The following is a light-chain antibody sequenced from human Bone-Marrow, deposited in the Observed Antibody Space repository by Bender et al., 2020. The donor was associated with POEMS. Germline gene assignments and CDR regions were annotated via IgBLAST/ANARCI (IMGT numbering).Light chain of an antibody. CDR3: QVWDIDTDVYV. CDR1: DIGSKR. Sequence: SYVLTQPPSVSVAPGQTARITCGGNDIGSKRVHWYQQKPGQAPVLVVYDDDDRPSGIPERFSGSNSGNTATLTISRVEAGDEADYFCQVWDIDTDVYVFGPGTRVTVL. J-gene: IGLJ1*01. V-gene: IGLV3-21*02. CDR2: DDD.